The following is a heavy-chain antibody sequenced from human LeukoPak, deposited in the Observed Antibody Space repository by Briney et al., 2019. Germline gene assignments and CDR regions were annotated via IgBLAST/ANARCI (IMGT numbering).Heavy chain of an antibody. V-gene: IGHV4-61*02. J-gene: IGHJ3*02. CDR2: IFASGST. CDR3: ARAAYSPGAEPAAFDI. D-gene: IGHD3-16*01. Sequence: PSETLSLTCTVSGASISSGSYYWNWIRQPAGKGLEWIGRIFASGSTNYNPSLKSRVTISLDTSKNQFSLKLSSVTAADTAVYYCARAAYSPGAEPAAFDIWGQGTMVTVSS. CDR1: GASISSGSYY.